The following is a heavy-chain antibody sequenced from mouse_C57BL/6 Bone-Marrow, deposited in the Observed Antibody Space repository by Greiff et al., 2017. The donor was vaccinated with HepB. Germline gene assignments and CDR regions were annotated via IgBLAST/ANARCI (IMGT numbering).Heavy chain of an antibody. J-gene: IGHJ2*01. D-gene: IGHD2-4*01. V-gene: IGHV1-15*01. CDR1: GYTFTDYE. CDR2: IDPETGGT. Sequence: QVQLQQSGAELVRPGASVTLSCKASGYTFTDYEMHWVKQTPVHGLEWIGAIDPETGGTAYNQKFKGKAILTADKSSSTAYMELRSLTSEDSAVYYCTRAPRIYYDYDKIDYWGQGTTLTVSS. CDR3: TRAPRIYYDYDKIDY.